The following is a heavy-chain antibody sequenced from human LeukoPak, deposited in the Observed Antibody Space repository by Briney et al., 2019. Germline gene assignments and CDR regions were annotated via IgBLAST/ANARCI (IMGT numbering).Heavy chain of an antibody. CDR2: ISSSSIYT. CDR3: ARDREYYFDY. CDR1: GSALSDYY. Sequence: GGSLRLSCAASGSALSDYYMSWIRQAPGKGLEWVSYISSSSIYTNYADSVKGRFTISRDNAKNSLYLQMNSLRAEDTAVYYCARDREYYFDYWGQGTLVTVSS. J-gene: IGHJ4*02. V-gene: IGHV3-11*06.